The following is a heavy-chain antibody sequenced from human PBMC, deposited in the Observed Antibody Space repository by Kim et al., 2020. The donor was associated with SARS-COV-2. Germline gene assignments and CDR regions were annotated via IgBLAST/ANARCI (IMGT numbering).Heavy chain of an antibody. CDR3: ARSSGTLPFFDY. D-gene: IGHD1-26*01. V-gene: IGHV1-46*01. J-gene: IGHJ4*02. Sequence: NPAQKFQGRVTMARDTSTSTVYMELSSLRSEDTAVYYCARSSGTLPFFDYWGQGTLVTVSS.